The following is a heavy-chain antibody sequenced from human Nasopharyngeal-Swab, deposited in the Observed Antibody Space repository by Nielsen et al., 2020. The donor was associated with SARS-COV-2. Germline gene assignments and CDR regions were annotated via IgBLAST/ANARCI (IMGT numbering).Heavy chain of an antibody. CDR2: IYYSGGT. Sequence: GSLRLSCTVSGGSVSSGSYYWSWIRQPPGKGLEWIGYIYYSGGTNYNPSLKSRVTISVDTSKNQFSLKLSSVTAADTAVYYCAREPSMVRGPFDPWGQGTLVTVSS. CDR1: GGSVSSGSYY. V-gene: IGHV4-61*01. J-gene: IGHJ5*02. D-gene: IGHD3-10*01. CDR3: AREPSMVRGPFDP.